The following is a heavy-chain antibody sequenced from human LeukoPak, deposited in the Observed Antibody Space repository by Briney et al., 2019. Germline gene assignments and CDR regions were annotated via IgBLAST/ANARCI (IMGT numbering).Heavy chain of an antibody. Sequence: GGSLRLSCAASGFTFSSYAMSWVRQAPGKGLEWVSAISGSGGSTYYADSVKGRFTISRDNSKNTLYLQMNSLRAEDTAVYYCAKQSQVATDSSSWYPYFDYWGQGTLVTVSS. CDR1: GFTFSSYA. V-gene: IGHV3-23*01. D-gene: IGHD6-13*01. CDR2: ISGSGGST. J-gene: IGHJ4*02. CDR3: AKQSQVATDSSSWYPYFDY.